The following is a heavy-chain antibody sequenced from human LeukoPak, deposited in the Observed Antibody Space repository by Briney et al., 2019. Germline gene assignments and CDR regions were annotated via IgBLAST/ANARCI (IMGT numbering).Heavy chain of an antibody. J-gene: IGHJ4*02. D-gene: IGHD6-19*01. V-gene: IGHV3-11*01. Sequence: GGSLRLSCAASGFTFSDYYMSWIRQARGKGLEWVSYISSSGSTIYYADSVKGRFTISRDNAKNSLYLQMNSLRAEDTAVYYCARDSVGPSGWSAFDYWGQGTLVTVSS. CDR1: GFTFSDYY. CDR2: ISSSGSTI. CDR3: ARDSVGPSGWSAFDY.